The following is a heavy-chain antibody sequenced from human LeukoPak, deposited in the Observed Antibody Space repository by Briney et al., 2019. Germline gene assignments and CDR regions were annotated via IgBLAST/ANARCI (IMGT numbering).Heavy chain of an antibody. CDR1: GFTVSSNY. Sequence: GGSLRLSCAASGFTVSSNYMSWVRPAPGKGLEWVSVIYSGGSTYYADSVKGRFTISRDNSKNTLYLQMNSLRAEDTAVYYCARDLRYWFDPWGQGTLVTVSS. V-gene: IGHV3-53*01. J-gene: IGHJ5*02. CDR3: ARDLRYWFDP. CDR2: IYSGGST.